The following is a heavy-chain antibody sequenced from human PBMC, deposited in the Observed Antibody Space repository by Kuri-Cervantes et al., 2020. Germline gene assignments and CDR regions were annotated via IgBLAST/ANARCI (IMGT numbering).Heavy chain of an antibody. V-gene: IGHV3-21*01. CDR2: ISSSSSYI. Sequence: GGSLRLSCAASGFTFSSYSMNWVRQAPGKGLEWVSSISSSSSYIYYADSVKGRFTISRGNTKNSLYLQMNSLRAEDTAVCFCARDSPNYYYYYMDVWGKGTTVTVSS. J-gene: IGHJ6*03. CDR1: GFTFSSYS. CDR3: ARDSPNYYYYYMDV.